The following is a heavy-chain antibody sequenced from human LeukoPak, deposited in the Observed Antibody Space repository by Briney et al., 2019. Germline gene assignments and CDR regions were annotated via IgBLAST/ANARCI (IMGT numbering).Heavy chain of an antibody. CDR1: GFTFSSYG. J-gene: IGHJ4*02. CDR2: ISGSGGST. V-gene: IGHV3-23*01. Sequence: GGSLRLSCAASGFTFSSYGMSWVRQAPGKGLEWVSAISGSGGSTYYADSVKGRFTISRDNSKNTLYLQMNSLRAEDTAVYYCAKPVVITTSGDYWGQGTLVTVSS. CDR3: AKPVVITTSGDY. D-gene: IGHD3-22*01.